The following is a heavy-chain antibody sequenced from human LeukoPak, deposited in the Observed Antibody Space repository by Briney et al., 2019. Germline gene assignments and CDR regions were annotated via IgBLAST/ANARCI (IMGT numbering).Heavy chain of an antibody. CDR3: GRKAGDCGGGSCYSIDY. CDR1: GGSFSSEA. CDR2: IIPIFGTA. J-gene: IGHJ4*02. Sequence: SVKVSCKAFGGSFSSEAISWVRQAPGQGLEWMGGIIPIFGTANYAQKFQDRVTITTDESTSTAYMEVSSLRSEDTAVYYCGRKAGDCGGGSCYSIDYWGQGTLATVSS. D-gene: IGHD2-15*01. V-gene: IGHV1-69*05.